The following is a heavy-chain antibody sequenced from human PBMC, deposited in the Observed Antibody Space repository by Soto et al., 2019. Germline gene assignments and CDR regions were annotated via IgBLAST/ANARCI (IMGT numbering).Heavy chain of an antibody. CDR2: ISAYDGNT. Sequence: ASVKVSCKASGYTFTSYGIDWVRQAPGQGLEWLGWISAYDGNTKYAQILQGRVSLTTDTSTNTAYMELRSLRSDDTAVYYCARAYRKPLWFGIETDYWGQGTLVTVSS. CDR1: GYTFTSYG. V-gene: IGHV1-18*01. CDR3: ARAYRKPLWFGIETDY. D-gene: IGHD3-10*01. J-gene: IGHJ4*02.